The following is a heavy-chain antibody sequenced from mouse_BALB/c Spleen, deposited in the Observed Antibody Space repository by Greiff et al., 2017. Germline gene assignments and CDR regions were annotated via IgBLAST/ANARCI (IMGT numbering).Heavy chain of an antibody. CDR1: GFNIKDYY. CDR2: IDPDNGDT. V-gene: IGHV14-4*02. D-gene: IGHD1-2*01. J-gene: IGHJ2*01. CDR3: SAVTTAFDY. Sequence: VQLQQSGAELVRSGASVKLSCTASGFNIKDYYMHWVKQRPEQGLEWIGWIDPDNGDTEYAPKFQGKATMTADTSSNTAYLQLSSLTSEDTAVYYCSAVTTAFDYWGQGTTLTVSS.